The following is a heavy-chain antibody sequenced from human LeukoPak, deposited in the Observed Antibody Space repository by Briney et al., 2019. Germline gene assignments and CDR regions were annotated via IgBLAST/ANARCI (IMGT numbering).Heavy chain of an antibody. V-gene: IGHV1-3*02. CDR2: SNAGNGNT. D-gene: IGHD3-22*01. J-gene: IGHJ4*02. CDR3: ARIYDSSGYIHY. CDR1: GYTFTSYA. Sequence: ASVKVSCKASGYTFTSYAMHWVRQAPGQRLEWMGWSNAGNGNTKYSQEFQGRVTITRDTSASTAYMELSSLRSEEMAVYYCARIYDSSGYIHYWGQGTLVTVSS.